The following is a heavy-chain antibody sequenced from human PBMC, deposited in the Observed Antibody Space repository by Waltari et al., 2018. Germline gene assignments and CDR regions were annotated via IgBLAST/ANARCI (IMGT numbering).Heavy chain of an antibody. V-gene: IGHV3-74*01. CDR2: INDDGSRT. CDR3: GRESTTDWYVDH. D-gene: IGHD3-9*01. CDR1: GFTFSSHL. J-gene: IGHJ4*02. Sequence: EVQMVESGGGLVQPGGSLRLSCAASGFTFSSHLMHWVRQGPGKGLVWVARINDDGSRTAYADSVKGRVTISRDNAKNILYVEMSSLTAEDTAVYYCGRESTTDWYVDHWGQGTLVTVSS.